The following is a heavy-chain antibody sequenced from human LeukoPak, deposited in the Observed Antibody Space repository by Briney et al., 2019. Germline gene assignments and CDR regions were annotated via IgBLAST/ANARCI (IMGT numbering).Heavy chain of an antibody. CDR2: INNSGST. D-gene: IGHD3-16*01. Sequence: PSETLSLTCAVYGGSFSGYYWSWIRQPPGKGLEWIGEINNSGSTNYNPSLKSRVTISVDTSKNQFSLKLSSVTAADTAVYYCARDLGSPSDYWGQGTLVTVSS. J-gene: IGHJ4*02. CDR1: GGSFSGYY. V-gene: IGHV4-34*01. CDR3: ARDLGSPSDY.